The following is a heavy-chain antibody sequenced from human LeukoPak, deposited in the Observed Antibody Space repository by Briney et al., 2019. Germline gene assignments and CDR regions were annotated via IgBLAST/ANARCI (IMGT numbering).Heavy chain of an antibody. CDR2: INAGNGNT. V-gene: IGHV1-3*01. D-gene: IGHD3-10*01. CDR1: GYTFTSNA. Sequence: ASVKVSCKASGYTFTSNAMHWVRQAPGQRLEWMGWINAGNGNTKYSQKFQGRVAITRDTSASTAYMELSSLRSEDTAVYYCARDSRRFPSGSGTLSYFDYWGQGTLVTVSS. J-gene: IGHJ4*02. CDR3: ARDSRRFPSGSGTLSYFDY.